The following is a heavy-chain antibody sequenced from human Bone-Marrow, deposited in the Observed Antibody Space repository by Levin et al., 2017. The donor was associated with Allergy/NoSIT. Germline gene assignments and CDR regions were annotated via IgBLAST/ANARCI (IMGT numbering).Heavy chain of an antibody. CDR2: IYSSGSS. V-gene: IGHV4-30-4*01. J-gene: IGHJ6*02. CDR1: GDSISSGDYY. Sequence: SETLSLTCTVSGDSISSGDYYWSWIRQPPGKGLEWIGYIYSSGSSFYNPSLQSRVSMSVDTSQNHFSLELSSVTAADTAVYYCARDYTYYYASEGGMDVWGQGTTVTVSS. D-gene: IGHD1-26*01. CDR3: ARDYTYYYASEGGMDV.